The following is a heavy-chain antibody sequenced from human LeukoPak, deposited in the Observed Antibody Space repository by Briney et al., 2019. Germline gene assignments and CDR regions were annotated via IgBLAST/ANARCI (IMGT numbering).Heavy chain of an antibody. Sequence: PGGSLTLSCAASGFTFSAYAMAWVRQAPGKGLEWLSTISGSGGTTYSADSVKGRFTISIDNSKNNLYLQVNSLRAGDTAVYYCAKDYYYDSSGYYYGDAFDIWGQGTMVTVSS. CDR2: ISGSGGTT. CDR3: AKDYYYDSSGYYYGDAFDI. CDR1: GFTFSAYA. D-gene: IGHD3-22*01. J-gene: IGHJ3*02. V-gene: IGHV3-23*01.